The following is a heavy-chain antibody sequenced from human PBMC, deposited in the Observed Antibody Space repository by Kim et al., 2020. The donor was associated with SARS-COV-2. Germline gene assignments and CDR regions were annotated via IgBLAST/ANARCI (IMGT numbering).Heavy chain of an antibody. Sequence: NTPSPKSRTTISVGTSKNQFSLELSSVTAADTAVYYCARQGYSSGWFDYWGQGTLVTVSS. J-gene: IGHJ4*02. D-gene: IGHD6-19*01. CDR3: ARQGYSSGWFDY. V-gene: IGHV4-39*01.